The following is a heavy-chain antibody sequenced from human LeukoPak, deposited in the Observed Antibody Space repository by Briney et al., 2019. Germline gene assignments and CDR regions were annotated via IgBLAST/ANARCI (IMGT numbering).Heavy chain of an antibody. J-gene: IGHJ4*02. V-gene: IGHV3-7*01. D-gene: IGHD2-15*01. CDR3: ARDGTPSQLGYCSGGSCYSDPPFFDY. CDR2: IKQEGGEN. Sequence: GGSLRLSGPASEFTFGSYWRSWSRQAPGKGREGVANIKQEGGENYYVDSVKGRFTISRDNAKNSLYLQMNSLRAEDTAVYYCARDGTPSQLGYCSGGSCYSDPPFFDYWGQGTLVTVSS. CDR1: EFTFGSYW.